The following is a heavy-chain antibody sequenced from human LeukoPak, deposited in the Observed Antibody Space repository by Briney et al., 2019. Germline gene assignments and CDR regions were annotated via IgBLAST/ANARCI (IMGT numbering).Heavy chain of an antibody. CDR1: GYSFTSYW. J-gene: IGHJ4*02. V-gene: IGHV5-51*01. D-gene: IGHD6-19*01. CDR2: IYPGDSDT. Sequence: GESLKISCKGSGYSFTSYWFGRVRQMPGKSLEWMGIIYPGDSDTRYSPSFQGQVTISADKSISTAYLQWSSLKASDTAMFYCARSGSGTRFDYWGQGTLVTVSS. CDR3: ARSGSGTRFDY.